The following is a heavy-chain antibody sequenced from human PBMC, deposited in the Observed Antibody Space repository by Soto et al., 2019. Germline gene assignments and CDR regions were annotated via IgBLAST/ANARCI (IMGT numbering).Heavy chain of an antibody. Sequence: QVQLVQSGAEVKKPGSSVKVSCKASGGTFSSYAISWVRQAPGQGLEWMGGIIPIFGTANYAQKFQGRVTITADQSTSTAYMELSSLRSEDTAVYYCTYYYDSSGYYYTEYFQHWGQGTLVTVSS. CDR3: TYYYDSSGYYYTEYFQH. CDR1: GGTFSSYA. J-gene: IGHJ1*01. CDR2: IIPIFGTA. V-gene: IGHV1-69*01. D-gene: IGHD3-22*01.